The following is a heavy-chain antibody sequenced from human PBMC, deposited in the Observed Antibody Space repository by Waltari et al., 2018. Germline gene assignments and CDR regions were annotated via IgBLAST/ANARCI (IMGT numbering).Heavy chain of an antibody. D-gene: IGHD3-3*01. CDR1: GFTFSSYG. V-gene: IGHV3-30*02. CDR3: AKVPKATHYVRFLEWLHLDY. CDR2: IRYDGSNK. Sequence: QVQLVESGGGVVQPGGSRRLSCAASGFTFSSYGRHWFRQAHGQGLEWVAFIRYDGSNKYYADSVKGRFTISRDNSKNTLYLQMNSLRAEDTAVYYCAKVPKATHYVRFLEWLHLDYWGQGTLVTVSS. J-gene: IGHJ4*02.